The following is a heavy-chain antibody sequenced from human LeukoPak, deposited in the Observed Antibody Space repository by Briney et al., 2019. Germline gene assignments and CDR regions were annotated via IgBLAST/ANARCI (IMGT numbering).Heavy chain of an antibody. V-gene: IGHV4-34*01. Sequence: SETLSLTCAVYGGSFSGYYWSWLRQPPGKGLEWIGEINHSGSTNYNPSLKSRVTISVDTSKNQFSLKLSSVTAADTAVYYCARDLLNWGFDYWGQGTLVTVSS. CDR2: INHSGST. CDR1: GGSFSGYY. CDR3: ARDLLNWGFDY. D-gene: IGHD7-27*01. J-gene: IGHJ4*02.